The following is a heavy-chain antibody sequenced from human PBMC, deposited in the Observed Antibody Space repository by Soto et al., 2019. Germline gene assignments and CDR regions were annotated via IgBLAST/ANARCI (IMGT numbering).Heavy chain of an antibody. Sequence: GGSLRLSCAASGFTFSSYAMSWVRQAPGKGLEWISAISGSGGSTYYADSVKGRFTISRDNSKNTLYLQMNSLRAEDTAVYYCAKSNLLWFGAEKGDWGQGTLVTVSS. J-gene: IGHJ4*02. CDR1: GFTFSSYA. D-gene: IGHD3-10*01. CDR3: AKSNLLWFGAEKGD. CDR2: ISGSGGST. V-gene: IGHV3-23*01.